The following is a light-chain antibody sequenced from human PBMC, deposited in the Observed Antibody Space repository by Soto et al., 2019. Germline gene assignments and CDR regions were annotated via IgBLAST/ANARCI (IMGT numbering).Light chain of an antibody. CDR2: EVN. V-gene: IGLV2-14*01. J-gene: IGLJ3*02. CDR1: SSDVGIYNY. Sequence: QSALTQPASVSGSPGQSITISCTGTSSDVGIYNYVSWFQQHPGKAPKLMIYEVNKRPSGVSDRFSGSKSGNTASLTISGLLAEDEADYYCSSFTTSNTWVFGGGTKLTVL. CDR3: SSFTTSNTWV.